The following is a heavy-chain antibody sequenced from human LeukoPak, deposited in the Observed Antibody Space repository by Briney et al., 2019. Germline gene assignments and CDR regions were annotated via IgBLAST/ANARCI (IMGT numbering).Heavy chain of an antibody. CDR2: IYSGGST. CDR3: ARPANHYLHDGFDI. D-gene: IGHD2/OR15-2a*01. Sequence: PGGSLRLSCAASGFTVSSNYMYWVRQAPGKGLEWVSVIYSGGSTYYADTAKGRFIISRDNSKNTLYLQMNSLRAEDTAVYYCARPANHYLHDGFDIWGQGTVVTVSS. J-gene: IGHJ3*02. CDR1: GFTVSSNY. V-gene: IGHV3-66*01.